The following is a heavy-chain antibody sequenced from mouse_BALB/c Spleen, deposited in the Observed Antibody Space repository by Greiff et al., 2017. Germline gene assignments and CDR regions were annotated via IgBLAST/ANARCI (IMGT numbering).Heavy chain of an antibody. Sequence: QVQLQQSGPELVRPGVSVKISCKGSGYTFTDYAMHWVKQSHAKSLEWIGVISTYYGNTNYNQKFKGKATMTVDKSSSTAYMELARLTSEDSAIYYCARNYRYDHYAMDYWGQGTSVTVSS. CDR2: ISTYYGNT. D-gene: IGHD2-14*01. CDR3: ARNYRYDHYAMDY. J-gene: IGHJ4*01. V-gene: IGHV1-67*01. CDR1: GYTFTDYA.